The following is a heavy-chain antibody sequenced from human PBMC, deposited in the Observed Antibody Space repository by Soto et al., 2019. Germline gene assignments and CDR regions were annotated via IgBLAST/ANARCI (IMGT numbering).Heavy chain of an antibody. V-gene: IGHV4-59*01. CDR1: GGSISSYY. Sequence: SETLSLTCTVSGGSISSYYWSWIRQPPGKGLEWIGYIYYSGSTNYNPSLESRVTISVDTSKNQFSLKLSSVTAADTAVYYCASVPPIAAAGNYYYYYMDVWGKGTTVTVSS. D-gene: IGHD6-13*01. CDR2: IYYSGST. CDR3: ASVPPIAAAGNYYYYYMDV. J-gene: IGHJ6*03.